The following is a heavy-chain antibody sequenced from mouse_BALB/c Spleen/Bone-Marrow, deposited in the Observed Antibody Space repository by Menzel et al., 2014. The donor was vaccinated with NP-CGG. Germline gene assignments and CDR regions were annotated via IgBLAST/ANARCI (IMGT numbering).Heavy chain of an antibody. CDR3: EGNNFYYCGMSWGYLCV. V-gene: IGHV5-15*02. J-gene: IGHJ1*01. Sequence: EVQRVESGGGLVQPGGSRKLSCAASGFTFSDYGMAWVRQAPGKGPEWVAFISNLAYSIYYADTVTGRFTISRENAKNPLSWKMGCVGCENTPVFSWEGNNFYYCGMSWGYLCVGGAGPT. CDR2: ISNLAYSI. D-gene: IGHD1-1*01. CDR1: GFTFSDYG.